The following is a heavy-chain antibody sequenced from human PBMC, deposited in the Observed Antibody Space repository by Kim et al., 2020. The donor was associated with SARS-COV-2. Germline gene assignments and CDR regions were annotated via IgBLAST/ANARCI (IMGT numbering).Heavy chain of an antibody. D-gene: IGHD3-22*01. CDR1: GGSFSGYY. CDR3: ARGMRAMRITMIVVVIGWFDP. J-gene: IGHJ5*02. V-gene: IGHV4-34*01. CDR2: INHSGST. Sequence: SETLSLTCAVYGGSFSGYYWSWIRQPPGKGLEWIGEINHSGSTNYNPSLKSRVTISVDTSKNQFSLKLSSVTAADTAVYYCARGMRAMRITMIVVVIGWFDPWGQGTLVTVSS.